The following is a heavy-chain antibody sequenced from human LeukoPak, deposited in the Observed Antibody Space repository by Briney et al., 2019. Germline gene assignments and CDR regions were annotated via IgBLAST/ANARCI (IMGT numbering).Heavy chain of an antibody. CDR1: GYTFTSYG. CDR3: ARDYDYVWGSYRSQYYFDY. J-gene: IGHJ4*02. CDR2: ISAYNGNT. D-gene: IGHD3-16*02. V-gene: IGHV1-18*01. Sequence: ASVKVSCKASGYTFTSYGISWVRQAPGQGLEWMGWISAYNGNTNYAQKLQGRVTMTTDTSTSTAYMELRSLRSDDTAVYYCARDYDYVWGSYRSQYYFDYWGQGTLVTVSS.